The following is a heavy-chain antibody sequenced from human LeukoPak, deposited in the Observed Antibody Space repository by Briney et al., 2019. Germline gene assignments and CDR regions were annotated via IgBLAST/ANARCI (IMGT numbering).Heavy chain of an antibody. CDR3: ARHAGYCTGGKCYSFHYFDY. V-gene: IGHV5-51*01. D-gene: IGHD2-15*01. J-gene: IGHJ4*02. CDR2: IHPGDSDT. Sequence: PGESLKISCKASGYTFTNYWIGWVRHTPGKGLEWMGSIHPGDSDTRYRTSFQGQVTMSVDESTSTAYLHWTSLKASDTAIYYCARHAGYCTGGKCYSFHYFDYWGQGTLVTVSS. CDR1: GYTFTNYW.